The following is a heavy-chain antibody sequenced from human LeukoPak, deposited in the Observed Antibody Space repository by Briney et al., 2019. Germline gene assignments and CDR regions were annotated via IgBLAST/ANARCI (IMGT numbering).Heavy chain of an antibody. V-gene: IGHV1-3*01. J-gene: IGHJ4*02. CDR3: ARWGHIAVAGGIDY. CDR1: GYTFISHA. CDR2: INAGNGNT. Sequence: RWASVKVSCKASGYTFISHAMHWVRQAPGQRLEWMGWINAGNGNTKYSQKFQGRVTISRDTSATTAYMELSSLRSEDTAVYYCARWGHIAVAGGIDYWGQGTLVTVSS. D-gene: IGHD6-19*01.